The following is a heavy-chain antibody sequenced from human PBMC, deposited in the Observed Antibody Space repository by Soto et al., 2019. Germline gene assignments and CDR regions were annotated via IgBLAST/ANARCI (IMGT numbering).Heavy chain of an antibody. J-gene: IGHJ4*02. CDR3: ARGGQQLVNDY. V-gene: IGHV1-3*01. CDR1: GYTFTSYA. D-gene: IGHD6-13*01. CDR2: INAGNGNT. Sequence: VASVKVSCKASGYTFTSYAMHWVRQAPGQRLEWMGWINAGNGNTKYSQKFQGRVTITRDTSASTAYMELSSLRSEDTAVYYCARGGQQLVNDYWGQGTLVTVSS.